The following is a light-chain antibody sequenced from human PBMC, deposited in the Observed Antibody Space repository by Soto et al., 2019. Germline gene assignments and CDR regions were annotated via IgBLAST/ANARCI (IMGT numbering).Light chain of an antibody. CDR2: WAS. CDR1: QCVLYSSNNKNY. Sequence: DIVITQSAYSLSFSLVYSSTINCKSSQCVLYSSNNKNYLAWYQQKPGQPPKLLIYWASTRESGVPDRFSGSGSGTDFTLTISSLQAEDVAVYYCQQYYSTPAITFGQGTRLEI. CDR3: QQYYSTPAIT. V-gene: IGKV4-1*01. J-gene: IGKJ5*01.